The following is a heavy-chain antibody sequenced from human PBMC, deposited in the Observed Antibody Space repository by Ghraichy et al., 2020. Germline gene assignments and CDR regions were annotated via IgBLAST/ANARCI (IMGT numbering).Heavy chain of an antibody. CDR1: GFTFSSYA. CDR3: AKGTDYYSSGSYSDS. Sequence: GGSLRLSCAASGFTFSSYAMSWVRQAPGKGLEWVSVISGSGGSTYYADSVKGRSTISRDNSKNTLYLQMNSLRAEDTALYYCAKGTDYYSSGSYSDSWGQGTLVTVSS. V-gene: IGHV3-23*01. D-gene: IGHD3-10*01. J-gene: IGHJ4*02. CDR2: ISGSGGST.